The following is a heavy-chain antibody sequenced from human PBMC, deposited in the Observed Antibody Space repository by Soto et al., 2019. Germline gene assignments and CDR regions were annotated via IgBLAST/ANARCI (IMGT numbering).Heavy chain of an antibody. D-gene: IGHD3-10*01. V-gene: IGHV1-18*04. CDR1: GYTFTSYG. J-gene: IGHJ5*02. Sequence: QVQLVQSGAEVKKPGASVKVSCKASGYTFTSYGISWARRACGKGCECMGWISAYNGNTNYAQKLQGRVTMTTDTSTSTAYMELRSLRSDDTAVYYCAREGYGSGWGTVFDPWGQGTLVTVSS. CDR3: AREGYGSGWGTVFDP. CDR2: ISAYNGNT.